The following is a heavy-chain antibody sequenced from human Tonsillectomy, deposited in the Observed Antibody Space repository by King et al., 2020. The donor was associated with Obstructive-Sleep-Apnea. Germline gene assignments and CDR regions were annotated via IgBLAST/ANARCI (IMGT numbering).Heavy chain of an antibody. J-gene: IGHJ4*02. CDR1: GYTFTGYY. CDR2: INPDTGDT. V-gene: IGHV1-2*02. D-gene: IGHD5-12*01. Sequence: VQLVESGAEVKKPGASVKVSCKASGYTFTGYYMHWVRQAPGQGLEWMGLINPDTGDTNFAQNFQGRVTMTRDTSISTAYMELSRLRSDDTAVYYCARNSGYDYYFDYWGQGTLATVSS. CDR3: ARNSGYDYYFDY.